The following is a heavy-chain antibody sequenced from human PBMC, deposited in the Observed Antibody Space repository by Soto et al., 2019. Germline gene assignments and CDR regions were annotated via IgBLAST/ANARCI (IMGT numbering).Heavy chain of an antibody. D-gene: IGHD5-12*01. Sequence: QVQLQESGPGLVKPSETLSLTCSVSSASVSSGDYYWSWIRQPPGKGLEWIGYIYYSGSTHYNPSLESRVTMSLDTSKNQLSLSLRSVTAADTAVYYCASTATGPATRAFDHWGEGARVTVSS. CDR2: IYYSGST. CDR3: ASTATGPATRAFDH. J-gene: IGHJ4*02. V-gene: IGHV4-61*08. CDR1: SASVSSGDYY.